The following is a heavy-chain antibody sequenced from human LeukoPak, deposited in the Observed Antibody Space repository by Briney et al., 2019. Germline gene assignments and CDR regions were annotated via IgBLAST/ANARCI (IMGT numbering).Heavy chain of an antibody. Sequence: GESLKISCKGSGYSFTSYWISWVRQMPGKGLEWMGIIYPGDSDTRYSPSFQGQVTISADKSISTAYLQWSSLTSDDTAVYYCARTYCAEDCSIRYFDYWGQGTLVTVSS. D-gene: IGHD2-21*02. V-gene: IGHV5-51*01. J-gene: IGHJ4*02. CDR3: ARTYCAEDCSIRYFDY. CDR2: IYPGDSDT. CDR1: GYSFTSYW.